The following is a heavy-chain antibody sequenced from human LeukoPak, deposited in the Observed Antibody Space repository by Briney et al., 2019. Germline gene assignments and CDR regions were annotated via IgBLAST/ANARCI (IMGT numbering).Heavy chain of an antibody. CDR2: ISGSGGST. D-gene: IGHD6-13*01. CDR3: AKDSLHSSSWYDAFDI. V-gene: IGHV3-23*01. J-gene: IGHJ3*02. Sequence: GGSLRLSCAASGFTVSSNYMSWVRQAPGKGLEWVSAISGSGGSTYYADSVKGRFTISRDNSKNTLYLQMNSLRAEDTAVYYCAKDSLHSSSWYDAFDIWGQGTMVTVSS. CDR1: GFTVSSNY.